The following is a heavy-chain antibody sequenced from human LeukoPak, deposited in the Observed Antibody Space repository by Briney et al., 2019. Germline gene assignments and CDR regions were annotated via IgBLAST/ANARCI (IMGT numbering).Heavy chain of an antibody. CDR3: ARDVSYYDFWSGPGGWFDP. J-gene: IGHJ5*02. CDR2: IYYSGST. V-gene: IGHV4-59*01. D-gene: IGHD3-3*01. Sequence: PSETLSLTCTVSGGSISSYYWSWIRQPPGKGLEWIGYIYYSGSTNYNPSLKSRVTISVDTSKNQFSLKLSSVTAADTAVYCCARDVSYYDFWSGPGGWFDPWGQGTLVTVSS. CDR1: GGSISSYY.